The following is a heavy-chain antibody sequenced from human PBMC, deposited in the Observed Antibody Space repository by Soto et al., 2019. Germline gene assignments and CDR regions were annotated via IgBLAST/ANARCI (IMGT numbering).Heavy chain of an antibody. Sequence: QVQQVQSGAEVRKPGSSVKVSCQASGGTFSNSTVTWVRQAPGQGLEWMGRLIPILGLANYAQKFRGRLNITADKSTTTAYMELRSVRSADTAIYYCARFKLGDDYWGQGTLVTVSS. CDR3: ARFKLGDDY. CDR2: LIPILGLA. J-gene: IGHJ4*02. CDR1: GGTFSNST. D-gene: IGHD5-12*01. V-gene: IGHV1-69*02.